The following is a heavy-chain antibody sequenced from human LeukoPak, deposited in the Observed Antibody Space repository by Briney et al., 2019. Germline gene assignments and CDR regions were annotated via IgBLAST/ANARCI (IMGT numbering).Heavy chain of an antibody. CDR3: AKGAAYHI. V-gene: IGHV3-53*01. D-gene: IGHD3-16*01. J-gene: IGHJ3*02. Sequence: GGSLRLSCAASGFTVSSNYMSWVRQAPGKGLEWVSIIYSGGSTFYADSVKGRFTISRDNSKNTVYLQVNSLRAEDTAMYYCAKGAAYHIWGQGTMVTVSS. CDR1: GFTVSSNY. CDR2: IYSGGST.